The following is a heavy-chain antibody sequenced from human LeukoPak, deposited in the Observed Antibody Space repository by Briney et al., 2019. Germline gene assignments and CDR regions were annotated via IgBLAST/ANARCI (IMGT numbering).Heavy chain of an antibody. CDR3: ARRNDFDI. V-gene: IGHV4-59*08. CDR1: GGSISGDH. J-gene: IGHJ3*02. Sequence: SETLSLTCTVSGGSISGDHWNWIRQPPGKGLEWIGNIYYSGNTNYDPSLKSRVTISVDTSKNQFSLKLSSVTAADTAVYYCARRNDFDIWGQGTMVTVSS. CDR2: IYYSGNT.